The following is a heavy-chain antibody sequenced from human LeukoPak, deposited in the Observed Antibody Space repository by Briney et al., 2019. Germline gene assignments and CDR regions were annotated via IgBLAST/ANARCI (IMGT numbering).Heavy chain of an antibody. V-gene: IGHV1-3*01. CDR3: ASVLWFGELGYYYMDV. CDR2: IDAVTGRT. D-gene: IGHD3-10*01. CDR1: VDTFTKYA. Sequence: GASLKVSCKASVDTFTKYAVQWVRQAPGQRREWMGWIDAVTGRTKYYPDFQGRVIISRDTSESNAYMELSSLRSDDTAVYYCASVLWFGELGYYYMDVWGKGTTVTVSS. J-gene: IGHJ6*03.